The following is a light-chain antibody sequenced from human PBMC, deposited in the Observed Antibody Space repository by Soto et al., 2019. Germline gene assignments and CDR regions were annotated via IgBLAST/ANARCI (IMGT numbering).Light chain of an antibody. J-gene: IGKJ1*01. CDR2: GAS. V-gene: IGKV3-20*01. CDR3: QQYSSSFRT. CDR1: QSVSNIY. Sequence: DIVLTQSPGAVSLSPGERATLSCRASQSVSNIYIAWYQQKPGQAPRVLIYGASRRATGIPDRFSGSGSGTDFTLTISRLEPEDFAVYYCQQYSSSFRTFGQGTKVDIK.